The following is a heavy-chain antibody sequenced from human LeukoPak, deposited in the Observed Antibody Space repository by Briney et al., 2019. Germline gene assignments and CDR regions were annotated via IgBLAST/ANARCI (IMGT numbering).Heavy chain of an antibody. CDR3: AREVGIAAAGPYPGYGMDV. CDR2: IYYSGST. Sequence: PSQTLSLTCTVSGVSISSGDYYWSWIRQPPGKGLEWIGYIYYSGSTYYNPSLKSRVTISVDTSKNQFSLKLSSVTAADTAVYYCAREVGIAAAGPYPGYGMDVWGQGTTVTVSS. J-gene: IGHJ6*02. CDR1: GVSISSGDYY. V-gene: IGHV4-30-4*01. D-gene: IGHD6-13*01.